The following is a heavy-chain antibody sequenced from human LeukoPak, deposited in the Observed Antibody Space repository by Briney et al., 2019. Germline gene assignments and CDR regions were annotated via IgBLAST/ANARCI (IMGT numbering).Heavy chain of an antibody. CDR2: INGYNGDR. CDR1: GYSFTSYG. CDR3: AKVARVTVATTVGTSYDYYYMDV. Sequence: ASVKVSCKASGYSFTSYGISWVRQAPGQGLEWMGWINGYNGDRNYAPKLQDRVTVTTDTSTSTAYMELRSLRSDDTAVYYCAKVARVTVATTVGTSYDYYYMDVWGKGTTVTVSS. J-gene: IGHJ6*03. V-gene: IGHV1-18*01. D-gene: IGHD5-12*01.